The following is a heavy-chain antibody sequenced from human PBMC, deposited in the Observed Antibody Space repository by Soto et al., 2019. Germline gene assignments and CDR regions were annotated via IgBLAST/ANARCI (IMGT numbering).Heavy chain of an antibody. Sequence: SETLSLTCTVSGGSISSYYWSWIRQPPGKGLEWIGYIYYSGSTNYNPSLKSRVTISVDTSKNQFSLKLSSVTAADTAVYYCARLNPVYYDILTGYYNFDYWGQGTLVTVSS. CDR3: ARLNPVYYDILTGYYNFDY. CDR1: GGSISSYY. D-gene: IGHD3-9*01. CDR2: IYYSGST. V-gene: IGHV4-59*08. J-gene: IGHJ4*02.